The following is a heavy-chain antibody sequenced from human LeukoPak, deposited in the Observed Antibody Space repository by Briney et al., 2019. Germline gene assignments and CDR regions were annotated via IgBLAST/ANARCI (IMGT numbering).Heavy chain of an antibody. V-gene: IGHV3-30-3*01. Sequence: GRSLRLSCAASRCTFSSYALHWVRQAPGKGLEWVAVISYDGSNKYYADSVKGRFTISRDNSKNTLYLQMNSLRAEDTAVYYCARAHSGYRRAYGMDVWGQGTTVTVSS. CDR2: ISYDGSNK. D-gene: IGHD5-12*01. J-gene: IGHJ6*02. CDR3: ARAHSGYRRAYGMDV. CDR1: RCTFSSYA.